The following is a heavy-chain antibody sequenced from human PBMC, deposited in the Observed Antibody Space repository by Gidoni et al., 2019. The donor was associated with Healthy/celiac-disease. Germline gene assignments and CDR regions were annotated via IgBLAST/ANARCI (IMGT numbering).Heavy chain of an antibody. Sequence: EVQLVESGGGLVKPGGSLRLTCAASGFTLSSYSMNWVRQAQGKGLEWVSSISSSSSYISYADSVKGRFTISRDNAKNSLYLQMNSLRAEATAVYYCAREGSRDYDYVWGSYRNTEFYDAFDIWGQGTMVTVSS. D-gene: IGHD3-16*02. CDR3: AREGSRDYDYVWGSYRNTEFYDAFDI. CDR2: ISSSSSYI. CDR1: GFTLSSYS. V-gene: IGHV3-21*01. J-gene: IGHJ3*02.